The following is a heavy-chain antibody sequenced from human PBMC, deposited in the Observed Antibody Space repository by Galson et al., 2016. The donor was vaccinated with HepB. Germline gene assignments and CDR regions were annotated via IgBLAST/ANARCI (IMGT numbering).Heavy chain of an antibody. J-gene: IGHJ6*02. Sequence: LRLSCAASGLTVSSSGMHWVRQAPGKGLEWVAVVSYDGSNKYYVDSVKGRFTISRDNSKNTLDLQMNSLRVEDTAGYYCARDLSPYYYYGMDVWGQGTTVTVSS. D-gene: IGHD3-10*01. CDR1: GLTVSSSG. V-gene: IGHV3-30*03. CDR2: VSYDGSNK. CDR3: ARDLSPYYYYGMDV.